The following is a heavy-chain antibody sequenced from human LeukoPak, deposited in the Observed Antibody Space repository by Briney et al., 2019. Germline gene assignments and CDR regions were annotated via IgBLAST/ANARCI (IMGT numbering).Heavy chain of an antibody. CDR1: GFTFSSYS. CDR2: ISSSSSTI. D-gene: IGHD1-14*01. J-gene: IGHJ4*02. V-gene: IGHV3-48*01. CDR3: ARDRGRGWDPEPFDY. Sequence: PGGSLRLSCAASGFTFSSYSMNWVRQAPGKGLEWVSYISSSSSTIYYADSVKGRFTISRDNAKNSLYLQMNSLRAEDTAVYYCARDRGRGWDPEPFDYWGQGTLVTVSS.